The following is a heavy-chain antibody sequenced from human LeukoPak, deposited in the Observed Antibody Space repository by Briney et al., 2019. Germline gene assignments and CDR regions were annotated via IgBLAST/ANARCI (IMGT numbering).Heavy chain of an antibody. CDR2: IYPSGTT. D-gene: IGHD5-12*01. CDR1: GGSITSGDYW. J-gene: IGHJ4*02. V-gene: IGHV4-30-4*01. Sequence: SETLSLTCTVSGGSITSGDYWWSWVRQPPGKGLEWIGYIYPSGTTHYKTSLKSRLTISLDRSKNQFSLTLKSVTAADTAVYYCARHSGYERDWGQGTLVTVS. CDR3: ARHSGYERD.